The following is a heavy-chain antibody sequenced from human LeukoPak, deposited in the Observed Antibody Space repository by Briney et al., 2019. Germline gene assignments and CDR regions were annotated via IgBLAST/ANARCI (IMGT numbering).Heavy chain of an antibody. D-gene: IGHD4-17*01. V-gene: IGHV1-46*01. CDR3: NVRTESGDYDY. Sequence: VASVKVSCKASGYTFTSYSMHWVRQTRGQGLEWMGIINPSGGTTSYAQKFQGRVTMTRDTSTSTVYMELRSLRSEDTAVYYCNVRTESGDYDYWGQGTLLTVSS. CDR2: INPSGGTT. J-gene: IGHJ4*02. CDR1: GYTFTSYS.